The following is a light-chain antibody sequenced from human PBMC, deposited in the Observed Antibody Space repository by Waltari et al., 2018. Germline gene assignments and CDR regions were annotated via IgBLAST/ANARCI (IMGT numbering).Light chain of an antibody. CDR1: QSVLYRSDNKNY. J-gene: IGKJ5*01. CDR2: WAS. CDR3: QQYYSSPVT. V-gene: IGKV4-1*01. Sequence: DIVMTQSPDSLAVSPGQRATINCKSSQSVLYRSDNKNYLGWYQQKPGLPPKLLIYWASTRESGVPDRFSGSGSGTDFTLTISSLQAEDVAVYYCQQYYSSPVTFGQGTRLEIK.